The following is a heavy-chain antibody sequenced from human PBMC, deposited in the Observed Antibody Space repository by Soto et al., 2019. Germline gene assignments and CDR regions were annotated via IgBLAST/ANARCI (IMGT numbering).Heavy chain of an antibody. D-gene: IGHD5-12*01. J-gene: IGHJ4*02. V-gene: IGHV4-59*01. Sequence: SETLSLTCTVSGGSISSYYWSWIRQPPGKGLEWIGYIYYSGSTNYNPSLKSRVTISVDTSKNQFSLKLSSVTAADTAVYYCARSSGYGWGLGSFDYWGQGTLVTVSS. CDR2: IYYSGST. CDR1: GGSISSYY. CDR3: ARSSGYGWGLGSFDY.